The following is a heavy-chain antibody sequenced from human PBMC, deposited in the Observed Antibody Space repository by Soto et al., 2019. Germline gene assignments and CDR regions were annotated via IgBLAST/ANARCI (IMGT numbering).Heavy chain of an antibody. CDR3: AKVRSSGSYYYYYGMDV. CDR2: IWYDGSNE. J-gene: IGHJ6*02. V-gene: IGHV3-33*06. Sequence: GGSLRLSCAASGFTFSSYGMHWVRQAPGKGLEWVAVIWYDGSNEYYADSVKGRFTISRDNSENTLYLQMNSLRAEDTAVYYCAKVRSSGSYYYYYGMDVWGQGTTVTVSS. D-gene: IGHD1-26*01. CDR1: GFTFSSYG.